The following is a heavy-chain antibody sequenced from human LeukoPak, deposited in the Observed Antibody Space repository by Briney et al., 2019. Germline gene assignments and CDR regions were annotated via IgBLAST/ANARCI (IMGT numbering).Heavy chain of an antibody. CDR3: ARASRRITIFGVGENGY. Sequence: GASVKVSCKASGYTFTGYYMHWVRQAPGQGLEWMGWINPNSGGTNYAQKFRGRVTMTRDTSIRTAYMELSRLTSDDTAVYYCARASRRITIFGVGENGYWGQGTLVTVSS. D-gene: IGHD3-3*01. J-gene: IGHJ4*02. CDR2: INPNSGGT. V-gene: IGHV1-2*02. CDR1: GYTFTGYY.